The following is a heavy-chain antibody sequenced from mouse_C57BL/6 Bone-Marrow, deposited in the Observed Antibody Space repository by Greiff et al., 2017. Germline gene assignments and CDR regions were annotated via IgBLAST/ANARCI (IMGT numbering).Heavy chain of an antibody. Sequence: EVQLQQSGPELVKPGASVKISCKASGYTFTDYYMNWVKQSHGKSLEWIGDINPNNGGTSYNQKFKGKATLTVDKSSSTAYMELRSLTSEDSAVYYCARGDYDDLWGQGTTLTVSS. CDR2: INPNNGGT. CDR1: GYTFTDYY. CDR3: ARGDYDDL. D-gene: IGHD2-13*01. J-gene: IGHJ2*01. V-gene: IGHV1-26*01.